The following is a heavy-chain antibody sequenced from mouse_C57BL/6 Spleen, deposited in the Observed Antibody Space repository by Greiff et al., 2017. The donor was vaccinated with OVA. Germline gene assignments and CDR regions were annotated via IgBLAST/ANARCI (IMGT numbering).Heavy chain of an antibody. CDR1: GFTFTDYY. V-gene: IGHV7-3*01. D-gene: IGHD2-2*01. Sequence: EVMLVESGGGLVQPGGSLSLSCAASGFTFTDYYMSWVRQPPGQGLEWMGFIRNKANGYTTEYSASVKGRFTISRDNSQSILYLQMNALGAEDSATYYCARYDGGYLFYAMDYWGQGTSVTVSS. CDR3: ARYDGGYLFYAMDY. J-gene: IGHJ4*01. CDR2: IRNKANGYTT.